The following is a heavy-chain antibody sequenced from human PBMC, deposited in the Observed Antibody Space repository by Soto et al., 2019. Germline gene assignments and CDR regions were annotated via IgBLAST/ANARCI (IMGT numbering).Heavy chain of an antibody. V-gene: IGHV4-39*01. CDR3: ARLEGLATISYYFDF. CDR2: IYYRGNT. Sequence: PSETLSLTCTVSGVSVSSGSYYWGWIRQPPGKGLEWIGSIYYRGNTYYNPSLQTRVTISLDKSKSQFSLRLSSVTAADSAVYFCARLEGLATISYYFDFWGQGAQVTVSS. D-gene: IGHD3-9*01. J-gene: IGHJ4*02. CDR1: GVSVSSGSYY.